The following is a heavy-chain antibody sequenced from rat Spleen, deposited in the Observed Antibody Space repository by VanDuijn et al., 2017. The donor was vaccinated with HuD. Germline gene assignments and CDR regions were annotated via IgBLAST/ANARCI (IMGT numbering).Heavy chain of an antibody. CDR1: GFSLNSYH. Sequence: QVQLKESGPGLVQPSQTLSLTCTVSGFSLNSYHVSWVRQPPGKSLVWMGTIWAGGGTNDNSALKSRLSISRDTSKSQVYLKMDSLQAEDTATYYCASKIYYYSGVDYWGPGTMVTVSS. J-gene: IGHJ1*01. V-gene: IGHV2-13*01. CDR2: IWAGGGT. CDR3: ASKIYYYSGVDY. D-gene: IGHD1-1*01.